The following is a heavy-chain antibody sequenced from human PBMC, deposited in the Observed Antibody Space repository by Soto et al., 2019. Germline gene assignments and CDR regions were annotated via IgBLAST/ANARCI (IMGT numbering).Heavy chain of an antibody. CDR1: GYTLTELS. CDR2: FDPEDGET. Sequence: GASVKVSFKVSGYTLTELSMHWVRQAPGKGLEWMGGFDPEDGETIYAQKFQGRATMTEDTSTDTAYMELSSLRSEDTAVYYCATDLYYDTPVSDYWGQGTLVTVSS. CDR3: ATDLYYDTPVSDY. J-gene: IGHJ4*02. D-gene: IGHD3-22*01. V-gene: IGHV1-24*01.